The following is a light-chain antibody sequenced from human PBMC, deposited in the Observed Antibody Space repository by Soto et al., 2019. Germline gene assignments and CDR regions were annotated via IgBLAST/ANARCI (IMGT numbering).Light chain of an antibody. V-gene: IGKV3-11*01. J-gene: IGKJ2*01. Sequence: EIVMTQSPATLSVSPGERVTLSCRASQGVGSTLAWYRQQPGQAPRLLIYDAYIRATGVPARFSGSGSGTDFTLTISSLEPEDFAVYYCQQRSNWPPYTFGQGTKVDIK. CDR3: QQRSNWPPYT. CDR1: QGVGST. CDR2: DAY.